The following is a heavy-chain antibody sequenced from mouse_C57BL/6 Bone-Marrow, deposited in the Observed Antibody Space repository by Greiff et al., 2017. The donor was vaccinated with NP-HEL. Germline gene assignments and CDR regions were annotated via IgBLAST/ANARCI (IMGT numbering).Heavy chain of an antibody. V-gene: IGHV1-55*01. D-gene: IGHD1-1*01. CDR3: AREGEYYGSHSDY. CDR2: IYPGSGST. CDR1: GYTFTSYW. J-gene: IGHJ2*01. Sequence: QVQLQQPGAELVKPGASVKMSCKASGYTFTSYWITWVKQRPGQGLEWIGDIYPGSGSTNYNEKFKSKATLTVDTSSSTAYMQLSSLTSEDSAVYYCAREGEYYGSHSDYWGQGTTLTVSS.